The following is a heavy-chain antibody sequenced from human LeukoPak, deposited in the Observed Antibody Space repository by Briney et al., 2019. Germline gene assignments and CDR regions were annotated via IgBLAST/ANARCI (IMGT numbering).Heavy chain of an antibody. J-gene: IGHJ6*02. D-gene: IGHD3-3*01. CDR1: GFTVSNNY. CDR3: VRDQFS. Sequence: ARGSLRLSCAASGFTVSNNYMSWVRQAPGRLEWLSVTYSGETQYADSVKGRFTISRDNSKNTLYLQMNSLRAEDTAIYYCVRDQFSWGQGTTVTVSS. CDR2: TYSGET. V-gene: IGHV3-66*01.